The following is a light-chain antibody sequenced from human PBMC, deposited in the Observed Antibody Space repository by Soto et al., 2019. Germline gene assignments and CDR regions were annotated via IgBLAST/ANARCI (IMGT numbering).Light chain of an antibody. CDR2: GAS. V-gene: IGKV3-15*01. J-gene: IGKJ1*01. Sequence: EIVMTQSPATRSVSPGERATLSCRASQSVSSNLAWYQQKPGQAPRLLIYGASTRATGIPARFSGSGSGTEFTLTIGSLQSEDFAVYYCQQYNNWPPWPFGQGTKV. CDR1: QSVSSN. CDR3: QQYNNWPPWP.